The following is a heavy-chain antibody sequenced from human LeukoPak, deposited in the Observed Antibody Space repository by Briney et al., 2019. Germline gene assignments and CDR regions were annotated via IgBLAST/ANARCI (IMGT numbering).Heavy chain of an antibody. J-gene: IGHJ4*02. Sequence: QPGGSLTLSCAASGFSFNDYGINWVRRAPGKGLEWLSHTNSNGAVMSYADSVKGRFTVSRDTAKSSLYLQMNGLRVEDTAIYFCARDPDGDYDFDYWGQGTLVTVSS. D-gene: IGHD4-17*01. CDR3: ARDPDGDYDFDY. CDR2: TNSNGAVM. V-gene: IGHV3-48*01. CDR1: GFSFNDYG.